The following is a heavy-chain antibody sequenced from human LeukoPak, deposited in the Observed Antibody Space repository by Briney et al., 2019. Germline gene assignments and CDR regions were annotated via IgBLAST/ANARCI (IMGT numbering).Heavy chain of an antibody. Sequence: GGSLRLSCAASGFTFSSYAMTWVRQAPGKGLEWVSAISDSGGNTYYADSVKGRFTISRDNAKNSLYLQMNSLRAEDTAVYYCARAIVGSYFDCWGQGTLVTVSS. CDR2: ISDSGGNT. CDR3: ARAIVGSYFDC. D-gene: IGHD1-26*01. CDR1: GFTFSSYA. J-gene: IGHJ4*02. V-gene: IGHV3-23*01.